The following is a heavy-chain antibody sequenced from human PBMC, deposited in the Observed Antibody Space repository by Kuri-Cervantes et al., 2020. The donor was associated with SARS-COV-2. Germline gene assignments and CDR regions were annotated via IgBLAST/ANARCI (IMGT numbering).Heavy chain of an antibody. Sequence: GGSLRLSCAASGFTLSKYTMNWVRQPPGKALEWVASISGSGSYIYYADSVKGRFTISRESGENSLYLHMNSVRGDDTAVYYCARVAGEGPIYYYYMDVWGKGTAVTVSS. CDR1: GFTLSKYT. CDR2: ISGSGSYI. D-gene: IGHD2-21*01. J-gene: IGHJ6*03. CDR3: ARVAGEGPIYYYYMDV. V-gene: IGHV3-21*01.